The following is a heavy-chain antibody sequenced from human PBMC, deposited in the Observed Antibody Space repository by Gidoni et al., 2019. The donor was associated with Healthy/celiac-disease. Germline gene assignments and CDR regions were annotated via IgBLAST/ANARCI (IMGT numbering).Heavy chain of an antibody. CDR2: ISSSSSYI. Sequence: EVQLVGSGGGLVTPGGSLRLSCAASGFTFSSYSMNGVRQAPGKGLEWVSSISSSSSYIYYADSVKGRFTISRDNANNSLYLQMNSLRAEDTAVYYCARMPTMHMDVWGQGTTVTVAS. CDR1: GFTFSSYS. J-gene: IGHJ6*02. D-gene: IGHD2-2*01. CDR3: ARMPTMHMDV. V-gene: IGHV3-21*01.